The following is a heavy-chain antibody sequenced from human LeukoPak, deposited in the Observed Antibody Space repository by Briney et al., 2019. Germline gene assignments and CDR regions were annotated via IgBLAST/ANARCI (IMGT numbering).Heavy chain of an antibody. D-gene: IGHD3-3*01. V-gene: IGHV3-23*01. CDR3: AKDDFVITIFGVVVDY. CDR2: ISGSGGST. CDR1: GFTSSSYA. Sequence: GGSLRLSCAASGFTSSSYAMSWVRQAPGKGLEWVSAISGSGGSTYYADSVKGRFIISRDNSKNTLYLQMNSLRAEDTAVYYCAKDDFVITIFGVVVDYWGQGTLVTVSS. J-gene: IGHJ4*02.